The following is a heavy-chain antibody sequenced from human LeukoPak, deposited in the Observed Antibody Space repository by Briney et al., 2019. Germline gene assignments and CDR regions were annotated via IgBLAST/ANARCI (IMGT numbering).Heavy chain of an antibody. CDR3: ARRGPNWFDP. Sequence: SETLSLTCIVSGGSISSGGYYWSWIRQHPGKGLEWIGYIYYSGSTYYNPSLKSRVTISVDTPKNQFSLKPSSVTAADTAVYYCARRGPNWFDPWGQGTLVTVSS. J-gene: IGHJ5*02. CDR2: IYYSGST. V-gene: IGHV4-31*03. CDR1: GGSISSGGYY.